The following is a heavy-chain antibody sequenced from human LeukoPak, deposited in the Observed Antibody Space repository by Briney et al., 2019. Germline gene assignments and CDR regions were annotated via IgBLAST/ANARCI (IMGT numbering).Heavy chain of an antibody. CDR3: ARGTSWYRASPYYYYYYMDV. Sequence: SETLSLTCAVYGGSFSGYYWSWIRQPPGKGLEWIGEINHSGSTNYNPSLKSRVTISVDTSKDQFSLKLSSVTAADTAVYYCARGTSWYRASPYYYYYYMDVWGEGTTVTVSS. J-gene: IGHJ6*03. CDR2: INHSGST. V-gene: IGHV4-34*01. D-gene: IGHD6-13*01. CDR1: GGSFSGYY.